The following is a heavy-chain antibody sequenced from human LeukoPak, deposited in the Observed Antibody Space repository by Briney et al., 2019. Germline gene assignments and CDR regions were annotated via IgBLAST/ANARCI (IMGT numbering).Heavy chain of an antibody. Sequence: GRSLRLSCAASGFTFSSYSMNWVRQAPGKGLEWVSSISSSSSYIYYADSVKGRFTISRDNAKNSLYLQMNSLRAEDTAVYYCASGFNHYYGSVKGAFDIWGQGTMVTVSS. CDR2: ISSSSSYI. V-gene: IGHV3-21*01. D-gene: IGHD3-10*01. J-gene: IGHJ3*02. CDR1: GFTFSSYS. CDR3: ASGFNHYYGSVKGAFDI.